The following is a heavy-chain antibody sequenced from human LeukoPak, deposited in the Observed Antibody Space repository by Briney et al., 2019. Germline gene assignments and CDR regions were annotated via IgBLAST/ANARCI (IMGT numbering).Heavy chain of an antibody. J-gene: IGHJ4*02. CDR1: GFSLSAFW. D-gene: IGHD3-10*01. Sequence: QSGGSLRLSCAASGFSLSAFWMTWVRQAPGKGLEWVANINRDGSQKNHVDSVEGRFTISRDNSKNTLYLQMNSLRAEDTAVYYCARDDGSGYYYFDYWGQGTLVTVSS. CDR2: INRDGSQK. V-gene: IGHV3-7*03. CDR3: ARDDGSGYYYFDY.